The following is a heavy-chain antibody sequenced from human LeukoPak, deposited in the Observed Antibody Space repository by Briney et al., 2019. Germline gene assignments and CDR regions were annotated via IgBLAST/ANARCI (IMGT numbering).Heavy chain of an antibody. CDR2: ISYDGSSK. Sequence: GSLRLSCAASGFTFSSYAMHWVRQAPGKGLEWVAVISYDGSSKDYADSVKGRFTISRDNSKNTLYLQMNSLRAEDTAVYYCARDILRHSSGWFSLFDIWGQGTMVTVSS. J-gene: IGHJ3*02. CDR3: ARDILRHSSGWFSLFDI. CDR1: GFTFSSYA. D-gene: IGHD6-19*01. V-gene: IGHV3-30-3*01.